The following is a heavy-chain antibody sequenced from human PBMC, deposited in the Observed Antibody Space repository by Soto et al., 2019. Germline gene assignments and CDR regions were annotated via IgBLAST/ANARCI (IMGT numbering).Heavy chain of an antibody. V-gene: IGHV3-48*03. CDR2: ISSRSTAI. J-gene: IGHJ4*02. CDR1: GFTFSTYE. CDR3: AKDGMTTVTPY. D-gene: IGHD4-17*01. Sequence: EVQLVESGGGLVQPGGSLRLSCAASGFTFSTYEMNWVRQAPGKGLEWVSYISSRSTAIYYADSVKGRFTISRDNAKNSLYLQMNSLRAEDTAVYYCAKDGMTTVTPYWGQGTLVTVSS.